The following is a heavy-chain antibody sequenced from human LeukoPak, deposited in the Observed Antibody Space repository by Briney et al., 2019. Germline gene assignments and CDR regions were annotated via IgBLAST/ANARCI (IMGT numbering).Heavy chain of an antibody. CDR3: ARAFLVGYSPEEYFFDY. D-gene: IGHD2-15*01. J-gene: IGHJ4*02. V-gene: IGHV4-30-4*07. CDR1: GGSISSGGYS. CDR2: IYYSGST. Sequence: YPSQTLSLTCAVSGGSISSGGYSWSWIRQPPGKGLEWIGYIYYSGSTYYNPSLKSRVTISVDTSKNQFSLKLSSVTAADTAVYYCARAFLVGYSPEEYFFDYWGQGNLVTVSS.